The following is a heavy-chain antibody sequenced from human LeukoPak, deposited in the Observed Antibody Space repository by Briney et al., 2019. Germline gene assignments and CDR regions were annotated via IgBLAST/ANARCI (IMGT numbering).Heavy chain of an antibody. J-gene: IGHJ4*02. CDR3: AKAGYSGSYYSPVDY. Sequence: GGSLRLSCAASGFTFSDYYMSWIRQAPGKGLEWVSYISSSGSTIYYADSVKGRFTISRDNAKNSLYLQMNSLRAEDTALYYCAKAGYSGSYYSPVDYWGQGTPVTVSS. V-gene: IGHV3-11*01. CDR1: GFTFSDYY. D-gene: IGHD1-26*01. CDR2: ISSSGSTI.